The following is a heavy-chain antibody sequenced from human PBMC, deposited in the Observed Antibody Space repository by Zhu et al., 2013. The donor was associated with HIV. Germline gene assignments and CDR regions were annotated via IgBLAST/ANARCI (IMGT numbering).Heavy chain of an antibody. V-gene: IGHV1-69*01. CDR3: ARSFIDDIIFTLFWRLSGFDTV. Sequence: QVQLVQSGAEVKKPGSSVRISCETSGGTLRNSGFAWVRQAPGQGLEWMGGIMPIFATSNYAQSFQGRLAITAAESTNSVYMELNSLKSEDSAVYYCARSFIDDIIFTLFWRLSGFDTVGAPGTQVTVSS. CDR1: GGTLRNSG. D-gene: IGHD3-10*01. J-gene: IGHJ4*02. CDR2: IMPIFATS.